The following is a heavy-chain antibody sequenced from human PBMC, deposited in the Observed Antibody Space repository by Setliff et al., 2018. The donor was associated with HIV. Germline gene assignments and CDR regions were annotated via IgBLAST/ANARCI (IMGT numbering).Heavy chain of an antibody. Sequence: SETLSLTCAVYGGSFSDYYWSWIRQSPGRGLEWIGEINHGGSTIYNPSLKSRVTISIDTSKNQFSLKLNSVTAADTAVYFCARDRSKYGTGSSAYNWFDPWGLGTLVTVSS. V-gene: IGHV4-34*01. J-gene: IGHJ5*02. CDR1: GGSFSDYY. CDR2: INHGGST. CDR3: ARDRSKYGTGSSAYNWFDP. D-gene: IGHD3-16*01.